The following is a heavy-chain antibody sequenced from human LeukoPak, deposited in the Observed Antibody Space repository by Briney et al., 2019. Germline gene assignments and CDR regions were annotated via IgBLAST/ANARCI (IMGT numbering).Heavy chain of an antibody. Sequence: SLRLSCAASGFTFSSYAMHWVRQAPGKGLEWVAVISYDGSNKYYADSVKGRFTISRDNSKNTLYLQMNSLRAEDTAVYYCARGAHCSGGSCYSWDYYGMDVWGQGTTVTVSS. D-gene: IGHD2-15*01. V-gene: IGHV3-30-3*01. CDR3: ARGAHCSGGSCYSWDYYGMDV. CDR1: GFTFSSYA. J-gene: IGHJ6*02. CDR2: ISYDGSNK.